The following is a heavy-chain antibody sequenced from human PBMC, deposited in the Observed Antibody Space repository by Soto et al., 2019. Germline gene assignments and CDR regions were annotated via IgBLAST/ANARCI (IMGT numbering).Heavy chain of an antibody. CDR3: ARRYGWNFDY. V-gene: IGHV4-59*08. Sequence: SETLALTCTVSGGSIRSYYWSWIRQLLGKGLEWIGYIYYSGSTNYNPSLKSRVTISVDTSKNQFSLKLSSVTAADTAVYYCARRYGWNFDYWGQGTLVTSPQ. D-gene: IGHD6-19*01. J-gene: IGHJ4*02. CDR2: IYYSGST. CDR1: GGSIRSYY.